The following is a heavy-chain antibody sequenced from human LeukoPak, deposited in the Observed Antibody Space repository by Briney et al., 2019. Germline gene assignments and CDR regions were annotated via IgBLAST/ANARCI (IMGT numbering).Heavy chain of an antibody. CDR3: AREPPYGDYAYAFDI. V-gene: IGHV1-46*01. D-gene: IGHD4-17*01. CDR2: INPSGGST. CDR1: GYTFTSYY. J-gene: IGHJ3*02. Sequence: ASVKVSCKASGYTFTSYYMHWVRQAPGQGLEWMGIINPSGGSTSYAQKFQGRVTMTRDMSTSTVYMELRSLRSDDTAVYYCAREPPYGDYAYAFDIWGQGTMVTVSS.